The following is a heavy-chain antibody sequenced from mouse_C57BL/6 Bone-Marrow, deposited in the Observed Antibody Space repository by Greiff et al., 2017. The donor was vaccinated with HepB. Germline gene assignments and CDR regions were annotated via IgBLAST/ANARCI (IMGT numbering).Heavy chain of an antibody. J-gene: IGHJ1*03. CDR2: ISDGGSYT. D-gene: IGHD1-1*01. V-gene: IGHV5-4*01. CDR1: GFTFSSYA. Sequence: EVQRVESGGGLVKPGGSLKLSCAASGFTFSSYAMSWVRRTPEKRLEWVATISDGGSYTYYPDNVKGRFTISRDNAKNNLYLQMSHLKSEDTAMYYCARDYYGSSFHWYFDVWGTGTTVTVSS. CDR3: ARDYYGSSFHWYFDV.